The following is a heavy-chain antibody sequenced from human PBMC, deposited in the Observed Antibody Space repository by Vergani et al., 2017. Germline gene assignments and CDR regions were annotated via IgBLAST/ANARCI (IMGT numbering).Heavy chain of an antibody. CDR3: ARVASXARLERFYYYIDV. Sequence: QLQLQESGSGLVKPSQTVSLTCAVSGDSISSGGYSWSWIRQPPGKGLEWIGYIYHSGNTFYNPSLKSRVTISVDRSKNRFSLKLTSVTAADTAVYFCARVASXARLERFYYYIDVWGKGTTVTVSS. CDR1: GDSISSGGYS. D-gene: IGHD3-3*01. J-gene: IGHJ6*03. V-gene: IGHV4-30-2*01. CDR2: IYHSGNT.